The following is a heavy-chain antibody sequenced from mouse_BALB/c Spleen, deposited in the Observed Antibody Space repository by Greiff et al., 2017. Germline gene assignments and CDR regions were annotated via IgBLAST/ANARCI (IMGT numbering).Heavy chain of an antibody. CDR2: INPSTGYT. V-gene: IGHV1-7*01. D-gene: IGHD2-2*01. Sequence: QVHVKQSGAELAKPGASVKMSCKASGYTFTSYWMHWVKQRPGQGLEWIGYINPSTGYTEYNQKFKDKATLTADKSSSTAYMQLSSLTSEDSAVYYCARRGLPYYFDYWGQGTTLTVSS. CDR1: GYTFTSYW. CDR3: ARRGLPYYFDY. J-gene: IGHJ2*01.